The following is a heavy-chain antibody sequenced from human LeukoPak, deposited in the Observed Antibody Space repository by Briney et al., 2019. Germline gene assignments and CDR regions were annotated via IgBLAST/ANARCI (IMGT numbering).Heavy chain of an antibody. D-gene: IGHD4-11*01. CDR3: AGPTTGDYYYGMDV. CDR2: IYYSGST. CDR1: GGSLTSYY. Sequence: SQTLSLTCTVSGGSLTSYYGTWIRQPPGPGRGCFGYIYYSGSTNYNPSLKSRVTITVDTSKNHFSLKLSSVTAADTAVYYCAGPTTGDYYYGMDVWGQKTTVTVSS. J-gene: IGHJ6*02. V-gene: IGHV4-59*01.